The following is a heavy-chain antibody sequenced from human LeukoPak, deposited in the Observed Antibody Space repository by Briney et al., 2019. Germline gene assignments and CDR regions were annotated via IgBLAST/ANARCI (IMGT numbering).Heavy chain of an antibody. CDR2: IKSKTDGGTT. D-gene: IGHD3-9*01. J-gene: IGHJ5*02. V-gene: IGHV3-15*01. CDR1: GFTFSNAW. CDR3: TTAWARYFDWLTPALDNWFDP. Sequence: PGGSLRLSCAASGFTFSNAWMSWVRQAPGKGLEWVGHIKSKTDGGTTDYAAPVKGRFTISRDDSKNTLYLQMNRLKTEDTAVYYCTTAWARYFDWLTPALDNWFDPWGQGTLVTVSS.